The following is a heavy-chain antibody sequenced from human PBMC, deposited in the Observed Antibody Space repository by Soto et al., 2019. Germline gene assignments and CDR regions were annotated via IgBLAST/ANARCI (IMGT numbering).Heavy chain of an antibody. J-gene: IGHJ3*02. V-gene: IGHV3-48*03. CDR1: GFTFSSYE. D-gene: IGHD5-12*01. Sequence: GGSLRLSCAASGFTFSSYEMNWVRQAPGKGLEWVSYISSSGSTIYYADSVKGRFTISRDNAKNSLYLQMNSLRAEDTAVYYCARENILATVDDAFDIWGQGTMVTVSS. CDR2: ISSSGSTI. CDR3: ARENILATVDDAFDI.